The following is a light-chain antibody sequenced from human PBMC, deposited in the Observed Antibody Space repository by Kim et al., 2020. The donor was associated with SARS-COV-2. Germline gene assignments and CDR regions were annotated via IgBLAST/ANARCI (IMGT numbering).Light chain of an antibody. J-gene: IGKJ1*01. Sequence: DIQLTQSPSSLSASVGDGVTIACRADQVISNYLAWYQRKPGRPPTLLIYDASGLQSGVPSRFSGSRSGTDFTLTISSLQPEDVGTYYCQQYDSVTWTFGEGTKV. V-gene: IGKV1-27*01. CDR2: DAS. CDR3: QQYDSVTWT. CDR1: QVISNY.